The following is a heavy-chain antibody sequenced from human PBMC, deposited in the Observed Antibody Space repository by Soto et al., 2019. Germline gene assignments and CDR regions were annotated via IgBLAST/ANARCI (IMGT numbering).Heavy chain of an antibody. CDR3: AKVTWHQPRGGDS. Sequence: EVQLLESGGGLVQPGGSLRLSCAASGFTFSSYPMSWVRQAPGKGLEWVSGIDGSGDSTYYADSVTGRFTISRDSSKTTLYLQMNSLRAEDTAVYYCAKVTWHQPRGGDSWGQGTLVTVSA. D-gene: IGHD3-16*01. V-gene: IGHV3-23*01. CDR2: IDGSGDST. CDR1: GFTFSSYP. J-gene: IGHJ4*02.